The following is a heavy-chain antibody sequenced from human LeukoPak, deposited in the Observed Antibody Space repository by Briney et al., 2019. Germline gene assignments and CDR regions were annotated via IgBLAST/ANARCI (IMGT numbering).Heavy chain of an antibody. J-gene: IGHJ5*02. V-gene: IGHV1-2*02. CDR3: AGDLGIAAAGAINWFDP. D-gene: IGHD6-13*01. Sequence: ASVKVSCKTSGYSFTAFYIHWVRQAPGQGLEWMGWIHPRRGDTNYAQKFQGRVTMTRDTSISTAYMELSRLISDDTAVYYCAGDLGIAAAGAINWFDPWGQGTLVTVSS. CDR2: IHPRRGDT. CDR1: GYSFTAFY.